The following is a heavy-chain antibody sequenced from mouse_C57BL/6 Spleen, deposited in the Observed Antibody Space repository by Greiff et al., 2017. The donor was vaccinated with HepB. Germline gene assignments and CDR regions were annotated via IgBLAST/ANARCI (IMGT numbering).Heavy chain of an antibody. CDR1: GYTFTSYW. Sequence: VHVQQSGTVLARPGASVKMSCKTSGYTFTSYWMHWVKQRPGQGLEWIGAIYPGNSDTSYNQKFKGKAKLTAVTSASTAYMELSSLTNEDSAVYYCTNYYGSSWYFDVWGTGTTVTVSS. CDR2: IYPGNSDT. J-gene: IGHJ1*03. D-gene: IGHD1-1*01. CDR3: TNYYGSSWYFDV. V-gene: IGHV1-5*01.